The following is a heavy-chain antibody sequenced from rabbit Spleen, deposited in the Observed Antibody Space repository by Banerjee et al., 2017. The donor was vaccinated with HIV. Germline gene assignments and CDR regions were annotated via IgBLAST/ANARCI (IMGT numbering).Heavy chain of an antibody. V-gene: IGHV1S45*01. CDR1: GFSFSDRDV. Sequence: QQQLVESGGGLVKPGASLTLTCKASGFSFSDRDVMCWVRQAPGKGLEWIACIDTGRSGFTYFASWAKGRFTISKTSSTTVSLQMTSLTAADTATYFCARDTGSSFSSYGMDLWGPGTLVTVS. D-gene: IGHD8-1*01. CDR2: IDTGRSGFT. CDR3: ARDTGSSFSSYGMDL. J-gene: IGHJ6*01.